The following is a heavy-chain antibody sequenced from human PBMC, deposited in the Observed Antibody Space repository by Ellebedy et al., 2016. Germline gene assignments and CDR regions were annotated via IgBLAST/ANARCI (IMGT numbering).Heavy chain of an antibody. V-gene: IGHV3-48*04. D-gene: IGHD4-23*01. CDR3: ARPTTVAPLAY. CDR1: GFTFSSYS. Sequence: GGSLRPSCAASGFTFSSYSMNWVRQAPGKGLEWVSYISSSSSTIYYADSVKGRFTISRDNAKNSLYLQMNSLRAEDTAVYYCARPTTVAPLAYWGQGTLVTVSS. CDR2: ISSSSSTI. J-gene: IGHJ4*02.